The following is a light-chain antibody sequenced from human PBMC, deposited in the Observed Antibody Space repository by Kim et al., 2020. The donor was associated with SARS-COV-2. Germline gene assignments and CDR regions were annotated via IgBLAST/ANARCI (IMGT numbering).Light chain of an antibody. J-gene: IGKJ3*01. CDR3: QQDYTTPVT. CDR1: RSVLLTSNSKNY. V-gene: IGKV4-1*01. Sequence: ATINCKSSRSVLLTSNSKNYLSWFQQKPGQPPKLLIYWASTRKSGVPDRFSGSGSGTDFTLTISSLQAEDVAVYYCQQDYTTPVTFGPGTKVDIK. CDR2: WAS.